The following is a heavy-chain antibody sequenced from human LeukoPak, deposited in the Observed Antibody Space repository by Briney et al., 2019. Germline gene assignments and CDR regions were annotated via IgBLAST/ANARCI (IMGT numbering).Heavy chain of an antibody. V-gene: IGHV4-30-2*01. CDR2: IYHSGSGST. J-gene: IGHJ6*02. Sequence: SETLSLTCTVSGGSISSGGHSWSWIRQPPGKGLEWIGYIYHSGSGSTYYNPSLKSRVTISIDKSKNQFSLKLSSVTAADTAVYYCAREVRKLLTYYYYGMDVWGQGTTVTVSS. CDR1: GGSISSGGHS. CDR3: AREVRKLLTYYYYGMDV. D-gene: IGHD2-15*01.